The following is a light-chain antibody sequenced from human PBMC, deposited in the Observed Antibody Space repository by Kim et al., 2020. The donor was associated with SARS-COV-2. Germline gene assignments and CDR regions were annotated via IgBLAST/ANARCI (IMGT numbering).Light chain of an antibody. V-gene: IGLV3-19*01. CDR3: NSRDSSGNHPDV. J-gene: IGLJ1*01. CDR1: SLRSYY. CDR2: GKN. Sequence: SSELTQDPAVSVALGQTVRITCQGDSLRSYYASWYQQKPGQAPVLVIYGKNNRPSGIPDRFSGSSSGNTASLTITGAQAEDEADYYCNSRDSSGNHPDVFGTGTKVHRP.